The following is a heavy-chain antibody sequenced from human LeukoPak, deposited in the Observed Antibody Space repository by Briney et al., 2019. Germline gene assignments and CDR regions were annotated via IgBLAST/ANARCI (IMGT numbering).Heavy chain of an antibody. CDR2: ISGSSNSYK. D-gene: IGHD4-17*01. CDR1: GFTFSSYS. Sequence: PGGSLRLSCAASGFTFSSYSLNWARQAPGKGLEWISSISGSSNSYKYYADSVKGRFTNSRDDAKNSLYLQMNSLRAEDTAVYYCARPSINDYGDFGYWGQGTLVTVSS. CDR3: ARPSINDYGDFGY. V-gene: IGHV3-21*01. J-gene: IGHJ4*02.